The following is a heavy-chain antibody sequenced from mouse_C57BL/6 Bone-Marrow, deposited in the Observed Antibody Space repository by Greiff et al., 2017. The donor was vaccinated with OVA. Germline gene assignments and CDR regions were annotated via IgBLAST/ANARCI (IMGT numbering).Heavy chain of an antibody. V-gene: IGHV1-15*01. CDR3: TRGYSNYYAMDY. Sequence: QVQLKESGAELVRPGASVTLSCKASGFSFTDYEMHWVKQSPVHGLEWIGAIDPETGGTAYNQKLKCKAILTADKSSSTAYMELSSLTSEDSAVYYCTRGYSNYYAMDYWGQGTSVTVSS. CDR1: GFSFTDYE. J-gene: IGHJ4*01. CDR2: IDPETGGT. D-gene: IGHD2-5*01.